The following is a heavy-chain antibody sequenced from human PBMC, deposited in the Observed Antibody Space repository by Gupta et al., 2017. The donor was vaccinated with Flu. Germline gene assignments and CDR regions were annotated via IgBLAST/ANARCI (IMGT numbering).Heavy chain of an antibody. Sequence: VRQMPGKGLEWVGSISHGDSDTTYSPSFQGHVTISAEMTITTAYLQWSSLKAADTAMYFCARQGNWGWYFDHWGQGTLVTVSS. CDR3: ARQGNWGWYFDH. D-gene: IGHD7-27*01. J-gene: IGHJ4*02. V-gene: IGHV5-51*01. CDR2: ISHGDSDT.